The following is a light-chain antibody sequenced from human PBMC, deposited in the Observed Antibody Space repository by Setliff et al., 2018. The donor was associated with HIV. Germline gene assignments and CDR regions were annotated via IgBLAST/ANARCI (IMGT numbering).Light chain of an antibody. CDR1: GSDVGTSKY. V-gene: IGLV2-14*03. J-gene: IGLJ1*01. Sequence: ALAQPASVSGSPGQSITISCTGTGSDVGTSKYVSWYQQHPGKAPKLIIYDVTTRPSGVSNRFSGSKSGNTASLTISGLQAEDEADYYCSIHRSRGYVFGTGTKVTVL. CDR3: SIHRSRGYV. CDR2: DVT.